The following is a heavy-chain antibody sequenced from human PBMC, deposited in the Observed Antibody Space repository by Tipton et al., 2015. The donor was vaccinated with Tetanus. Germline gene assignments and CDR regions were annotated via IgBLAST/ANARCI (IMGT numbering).Heavy chain of an antibody. CDR3: ARQCVVPAAENDYGDNAFDS. D-gene: IGHD2-2*01. J-gene: IGHJ4*02. CDR1: GASINVYY. V-gene: IGHV4-39*01. Sequence: TLSLTCTVPGASINVYYWSWLRQPPGKGLEWIGSIYYSGNTYYNPALKSRVTISVDTSKNQFSLKLSSVTAADTAVYYCARQCVVPAAENDYGDNAFDSWGQGTLVTVSS. CDR2: IYYSGNT.